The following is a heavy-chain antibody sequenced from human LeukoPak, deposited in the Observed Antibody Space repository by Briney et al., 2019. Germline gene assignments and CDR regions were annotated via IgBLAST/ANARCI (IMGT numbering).Heavy chain of an antibody. CDR2: ISSSGSTM. J-gene: IGHJ4*02. CDR3: ATDGQSSGWYGFDY. V-gene: IGHV3-48*03. Sequence: GGSLRLSCAASGFKFSSFEINWVRQAPGKGLEWVSSISSSGSTMYYADSVKGRFTISRDNAKNSLYLQMNSLRAEDTAVYYCATDGQSSGWYGFDYWGQGTLVTVSS. D-gene: IGHD6-19*01. CDR1: GFKFSSFE.